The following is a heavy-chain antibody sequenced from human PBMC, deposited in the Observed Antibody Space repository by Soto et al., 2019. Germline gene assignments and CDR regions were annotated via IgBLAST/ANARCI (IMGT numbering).Heavy chain of an antibody. Sequence: EVQLVQSGGGSVQPGGSLRLSCAASGFTFTNYWMHWVRQVPGKGLVWFSRIDGVGAGTSYPDSVCGRFTISRDNAENMLYLQKNSLRDEDTAVYYCTTVFEYWCQRTLVTVSS. CDR3: TTVFEY. J-gene: IGHJ4*02. CDR1: GFTFTNYW. V-gene: IGHV3-74*01. CDR2: IDGVGAGT.